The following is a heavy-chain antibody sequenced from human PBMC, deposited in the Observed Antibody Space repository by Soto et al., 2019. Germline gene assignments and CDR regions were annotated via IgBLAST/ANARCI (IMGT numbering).Heavy chain of an antibody. V-gene: IGHV4-30-2*05. CDR1: GGSISSGGYS. CDR2: IYHSGST. D-gene: IGHD6-19*01. J-gene: IGHJ4*02. CDR3: ARVGQWLALDY. Sequence: SETLSLTCAVSGGSISSGGYSWSWIRQPPGKGLEWIGYIYHSGSTYYNPSLKSRVTISVDTSKNQFSLKLSSVTAADTAVYYCARVGQWLALDYWGQGTLVTVSS.